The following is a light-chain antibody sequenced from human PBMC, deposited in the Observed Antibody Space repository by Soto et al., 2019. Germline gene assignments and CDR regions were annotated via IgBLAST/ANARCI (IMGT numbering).Light chain of an antibody. CDR1: SSDVGGYNY. Sequence: QSVLTQPASVSGSPGQSITISCTGTSSDVGGYNYVSWYQQHPGEVPKLLIYEVTTRPSGVSNRFSGSKSGNTASLTISGLQAEDEADYYCSSYTSSSTLVFGGGTKLTVL. CDR3: SSYTSSSTLV. J-gene: IGLJ2*01. CDR2: EVT. V-gene: IGLV2-14*01.